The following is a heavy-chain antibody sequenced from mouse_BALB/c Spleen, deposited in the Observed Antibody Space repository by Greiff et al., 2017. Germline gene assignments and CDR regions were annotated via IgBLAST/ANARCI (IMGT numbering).Heavy chain of an antibody. V-gene: IGHV5-17*02. CDR1: GFTFSSFG. CDR2: ISSGSSTI. CDR3: ARHEATGYFDV. Sequence: DVHLVESGGGLVQPGGSRKLSCAASGFTFSSFGMHWVRQAPEKGLEWVAYISSGSSTIYYADTVKGRFTISRDNPKNTLFLQMTSLRSEDTAMYYCARHEATGYFDVWGAGTTVTVSS. J-gene: IGHJ1*01.